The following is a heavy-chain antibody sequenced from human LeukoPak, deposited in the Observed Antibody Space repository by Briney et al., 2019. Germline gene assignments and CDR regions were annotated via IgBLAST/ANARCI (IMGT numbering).Heavy chain of an antibody. D-gene: IGHD4-11*01. CDR2: IYYSGST. CDR1: GGSIRSFY. Sequence: TSETLSLTCTVSGGSIRSFYWSWIRQPPGKGLEWIGYIYYSGSTNYNPSLKSRVTISVDTSKDQFSLKLSSVTAADTAVYYCAGSNTNYVGIYWGQGTLVTVSS. CDR3: AGSNTNYVGIY. V-gene: IGHV4-59*01. J-gene: IGHJ4*02.